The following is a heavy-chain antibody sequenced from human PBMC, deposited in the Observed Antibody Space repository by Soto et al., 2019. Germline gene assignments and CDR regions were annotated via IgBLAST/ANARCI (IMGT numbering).Heavy chain of an antibody. V-gene: IGHV1-69*01. CDR3: ARQIFAADS. J-gene: IGHJ4*02. CDR1: GGTFNHSA. Sequence: QVRLVQSGAEVRKPGSSVTVSCKASGGTFNHSAIIWVRQAPGQGLVWIGGIVPMLGTTHFAPNFQDRVTITADDSTTTASLELRSLRSDDTAVYYCARQIFAADSWGQGTLVIVSS. CDR2: IVPMLGTT. D-gene: IGHD3-9*01.